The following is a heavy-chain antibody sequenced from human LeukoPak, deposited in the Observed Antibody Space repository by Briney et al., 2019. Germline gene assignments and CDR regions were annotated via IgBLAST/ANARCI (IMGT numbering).Heavy chain of an antibody. D-gene: IGHD5-24*01. CDR2: ISSSSSSI. Sequence: PGGSLRLSCAASGFTFSSYSMNWVRQAPGKGLEWVSYISSSSSSIYYADSVKGRFTISRDNAKNSLYLQMNSLRAEDTAVYYCARVEERWLQIPYYFDYWGQGTLVTVSS. J-gene: IGHJ4*02. V-gene: IGHV3-48*04. CDR3: ARVEERWLQIPYYFDY. CDR1: GFTFSSYS.